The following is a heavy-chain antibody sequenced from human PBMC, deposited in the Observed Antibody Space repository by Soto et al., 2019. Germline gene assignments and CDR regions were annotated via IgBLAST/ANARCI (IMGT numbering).Heavy chain of an antibody. CDR2: ISWNSGSI. Sequence: EVQLVESGGGLVQPGRSLRLSCAASGFTFDDYAMHWVRQAPGKGLEWVSGISWNSGSIGYADSVKGRFTISRDNAKNSLYLQMNSLRAEDTALYYCAKGGYSHYWGQGTLVTVSS. V-gene: IGHV3-9*01. J-gene: IGHJ4*02. CDR1: GFTFDDYA. CDR3: AKGGYSHY.